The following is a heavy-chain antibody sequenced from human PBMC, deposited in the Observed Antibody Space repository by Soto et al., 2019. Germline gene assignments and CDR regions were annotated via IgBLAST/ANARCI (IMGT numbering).Heavy chain of an antibody. J-gene: IGHJ5*02. V-gene: IGHV4-31*03. CDR2: IYYSGST. CDR1: GGSISSGGYY. D-gene: IGHD3-16*01. Sequence: QVQLQESGPGLVKPSQTLSLTCTVSGGSISSGGYYWSWIRQHPGRGLEWIGYIYYSGSTYYNPSLQSRVTITVDTSKNQFSLKLSSVTAADTAVYYCARVGGINWFDPWGQGTLVTVSS. CDR3: ARVGGINWFDP.